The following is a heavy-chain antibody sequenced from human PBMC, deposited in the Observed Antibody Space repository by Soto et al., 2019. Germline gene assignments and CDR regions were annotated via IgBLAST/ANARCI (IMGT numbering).Heavy chain of an antibody. Sequence: PSETLSLTCAVYGGSFSGYYWSWIRQPPGKGLEWIGEINHSGSTNYNPSLKSRVTISVDTSKNQFSLKLSSVTAADTAVYYCARGRYSSSVFDSWGQGTLVTVSS. CDR1: GGSFSGYY. D-gene: IGHD6-13*01. CDR2: INHSGST. V-gene: IGHV4-34*01. CDR3: ARGRYSSSVFDS. J-gene: IGHJ4*02.